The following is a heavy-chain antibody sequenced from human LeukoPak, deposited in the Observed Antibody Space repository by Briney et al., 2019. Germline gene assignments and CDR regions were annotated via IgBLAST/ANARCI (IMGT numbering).Heavy chain of an antibody. V-gene: IGHV4-34*01. CDR2: INHSGST. Sequence: SETLSLTCAVYGGSFSGYYWSWIRQPPGKGLEWIGEINHSGSTNYNPSLKSRVTISVDTSKNQFSLKLSSVTAADTAVYYCARGTIVVVPAATRPFQHWGQGTLVTVSS. D-gene: IGHD2-2*01. CDR3: ARGTIVVVPAATRPFQH. CDR1: GGSFSGYY. J-gene: IGHJ1*01.